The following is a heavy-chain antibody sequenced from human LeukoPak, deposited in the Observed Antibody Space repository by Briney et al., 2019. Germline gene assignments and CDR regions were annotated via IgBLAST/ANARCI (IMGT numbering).Heavy chain of an antibody. J-gene: IGHJ4*02. CDR2: ISSSGRTI. V-gene: IGHV3-11*01. Sequence: GGALRLSWAASGFTFSDYYMSWIRQAPGKGLEWVSYISSSGRTIYYAESVQGRLTIRRDNAKNSLYLQMNSLRAEDTAVYYCARVRLHYYDSSGYPGCFDYWGQGTLVTVSS. CDR3: ARVRLHYYDSSGYPGCFDY. CDR1: GFTFSDYY. D-gene: IGHD3-22*01.